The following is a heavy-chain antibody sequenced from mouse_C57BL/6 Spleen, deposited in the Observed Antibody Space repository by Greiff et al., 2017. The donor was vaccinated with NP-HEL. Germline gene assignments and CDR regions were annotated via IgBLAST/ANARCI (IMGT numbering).Heavy chain of an antibody. Sequence: VQLKESGPVLVKPGASVKMSCKASGYTFTDYYMNWVKQSHGKSLEWIGVINPYNGGTSYNQKFKGKATLTVDKSSSTAYMELNSLTSEDSAVYYCAMGANDGYSLAWFAYWGQGTLVTVSA. D-gene: IGHD2-3*01. CDR3: AMGANDGYSLAWFAY. V-gene: IGHV1-19*01. J-gene: IGHJ3*01. CDR2: INPYNGGT. CDR1: GYTFTDYY.